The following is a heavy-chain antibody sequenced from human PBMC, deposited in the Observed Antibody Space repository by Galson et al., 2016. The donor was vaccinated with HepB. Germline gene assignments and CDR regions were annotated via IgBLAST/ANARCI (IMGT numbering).Heavy chain of an antibody. CDR3: ARGFTVIEAFDY. D-gene: IGHD4-17*01. Sequence: SLRLSCAASGFTFSNSAMHWVRRAPGKGLEWLAVISYDETTKYFADSVRGRFAISRDNSKGTVYLQMNSLRREDTAVYFCARGFTVIEAFDYWGQGTLVTVSS. J-gene: IGHJ4*02. CDR2: ISYDETTK. V-gene: IGHV3-30*09. CDR1: GFTFSNSA.